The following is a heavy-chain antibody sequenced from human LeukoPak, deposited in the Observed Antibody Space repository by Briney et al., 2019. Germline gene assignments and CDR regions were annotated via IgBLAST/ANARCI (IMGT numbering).Heavy chain of an antibody. CDR3: TRDSLDRIAVAGTLDY. J-gene: IGHJ4*02. CDR2: IRSKAYGGTT. Sequence: GGSLRLSCTASGFTFGDYAMSWVRQAPGKGLEWVGFIRSKAYGGTTEYAASVKGRFTISRDDSKSIAYLQMNSLKTEDTAVYYCTRDSLDRIAVAGTLDYWGQGTLVTVPS. CDR1: GFTFGDYA. D-gene: IGHD6-19*01. V-gene: IGHV3-49*04.